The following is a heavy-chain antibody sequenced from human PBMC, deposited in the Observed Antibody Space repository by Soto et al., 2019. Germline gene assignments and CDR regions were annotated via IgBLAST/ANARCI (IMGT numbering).Heavy chain of an antibody. CDR2: IYYSGST. CDR1: GGSISSGGYY. CDR3: ARSFGVAGAGPFDY. J-gene: IGHJ4*02. Sequence: PSETLSLTCTVSGGSISSGGYYWSWIRQHPGKGLEWIGYIYYSGSTYYNPSLKSRVTISVDTSKNQFSLKLSSVTAADTAVYCCARSFGVAGAGPFDYWGQGPLVTVSS. V-gene: IGHV4-31*03. D-gene: IGHD6-13*01.